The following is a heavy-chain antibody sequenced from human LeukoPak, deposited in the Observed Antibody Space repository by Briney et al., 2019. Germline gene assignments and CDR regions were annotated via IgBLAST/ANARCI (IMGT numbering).Heavy chain of an antibody. CDR3: ATTSNSGSYWLNYFDY. V-gene: IGHV4-30-4*01. CDR2: IYYSGST. CDR1: GGSISSGDYY. D-gene: IGHD1-26*01. Sequence: SETLSLTCTVSGGSISSGDYYWSWIRQPPGKGLEWIGYIYYSGSTYYNPSLKSRVTISVDTSKNQFSLKLSSVTAADTAVYYCATTSNSGSYWLNYFDYWGQGTLVTVSS. J-gene: IGHJ4*02.